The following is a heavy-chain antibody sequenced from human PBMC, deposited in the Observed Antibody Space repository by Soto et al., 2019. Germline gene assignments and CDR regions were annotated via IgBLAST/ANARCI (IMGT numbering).Heavy chain of an antibody. CDR1: GYTFTSYA. CDR2: INAGNGNT. V-gene: IGHV1-3*05. D-gene: IGHD2-8*02. CDR3: ARGDWWLFDY. Sequence: QVQLVQSGAEEKKPGASVKVSCKASGYTFTSYAIHGVRQAPGQRLEWMGWINAGNGNTKYSQKLQGRVTITRDTSASKAYKELSKLKSEDTAVYYCARGDWWLFDYWGQGNLVAVSS. J-gene: IGHJ4*02.